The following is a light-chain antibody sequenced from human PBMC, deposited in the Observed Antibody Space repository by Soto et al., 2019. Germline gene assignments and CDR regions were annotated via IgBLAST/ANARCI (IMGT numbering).Light chain of an antibody. Sequence: QSVLTQPASVSGSPGQSITISCTGTSSDVGNYDLVSWYQQYPGEAPKLMIYEVIKRPSGVSNRFSASKSGNTASLTISGLQAEDEADYYCCSYAGRNTPVVFGGGTQLTVL. CDR3: CSYAGRNTPVV. CDR1: SSDVGNYDL. J-gene: IGLJ2*01. CDR2: EVI. V-gene: IGLV2-23*02.